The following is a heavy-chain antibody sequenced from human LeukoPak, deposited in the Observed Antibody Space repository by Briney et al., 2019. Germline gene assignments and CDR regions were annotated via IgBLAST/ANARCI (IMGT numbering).Heavy chain of an antibody. Sequence: PGGSLRLSCAASGFTFSSYGMHWVRQAPGKGLEWVAVISYDGSNKYYADSVKGRFTISRDNSENTLYLQMNSLRAEDTAVYYCAKDLFAMTQWEQLGYWGQGTLVTVSS. D-gene: IGHD1-26*01. J-gene: IGHJ4*02. CDR2: ISYDGSNK. V-gene: IGHV3-30*18. CDR1: GFTFSSYG. CDR3: AKDLFAMTQWEQLGY.